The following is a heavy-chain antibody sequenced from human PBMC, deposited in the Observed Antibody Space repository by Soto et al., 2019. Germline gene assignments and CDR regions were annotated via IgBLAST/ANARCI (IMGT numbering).Heavy chain of an antibody. Sequence: GGSLRLSCAASGFTFSSYGMHWVRQAPGKGLEWVAVIWYDGSNKYYADSVKGRFTISRDNSKNTLYLQMNSPRAEDTAVYYCARDGIAHYYDFWSGYFYGMDVWGQGTTLTVSS. CDR3: ARDGIAHYYDFWSGYFYGMDV. J-gene: IGHJ6*02. V-gene: IGHV3-33*01. D-gene: IGHD3-3*01. CDR1: GFTFSSYG. CDR2: IWYDGSNK.